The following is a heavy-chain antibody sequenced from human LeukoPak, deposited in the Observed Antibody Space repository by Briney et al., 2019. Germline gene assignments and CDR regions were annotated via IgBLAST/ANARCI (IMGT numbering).Heavy chain of an antibody. CDR3: AKDIGSGSYSSSYFDY. J-gene: IGHJ4*02. D-gene: IGHD1-26*01. V-gene: IGHV3-9*01. CDR1: GFTFDDYA. CDR2: ISWNSGSI. Sequence: GGSLRLSCAASGFTFDDYAMHWVRQAPGKGLEWVSGISWNSGSIGYADSVKGRFTISRDNAKNSLYLQMNSLRAEDTALYYCAKDIGSGSYSSSYFDYWGQGTLVTVSS.